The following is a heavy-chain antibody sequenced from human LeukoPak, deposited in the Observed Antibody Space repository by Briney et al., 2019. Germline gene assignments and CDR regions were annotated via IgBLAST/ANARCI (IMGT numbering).Heavy chain of an antibody. CDR3: TYGSGSYGGY. D-gene: IGHD3-10*01. Sequence: PGRSLRLSCTASGFTFSTYAMHWVRQAPGKGLEWVAVISYDGSNKYYADSVKGRFTISRDNSKNTLYLQMNSLRAEDTAVYYCTYGSGSYGGYWGQGTLVTVSS. CDR2: ISYDGSNK. CDR1: GFTFSTYA. V-gene: IGHV3-30*04. J-gene: IGHJ4*02.